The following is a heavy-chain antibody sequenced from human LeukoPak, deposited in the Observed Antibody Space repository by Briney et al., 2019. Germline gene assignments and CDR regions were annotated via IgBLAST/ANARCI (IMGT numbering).Heavy chain of an antibody. V-gene: IGHV4-61*08. CDR2: IYYSGST. CDR1: GGSISSGGYY. CDR3: ARVYGSGSYSLFDY. J-gene: IGHJ4*02. D-gene: IGHD3-10*01. Sequence: PSQTLSLTCTVSGGSISSGGYYWSWIRQPPGKGLEWIGYIYYSGSTNYNPSLKSRVTMSVDTSKNQFSLKLSSVTAADTAVYYCARVYGSGSYSLFDYWGQGTLVTVSS.